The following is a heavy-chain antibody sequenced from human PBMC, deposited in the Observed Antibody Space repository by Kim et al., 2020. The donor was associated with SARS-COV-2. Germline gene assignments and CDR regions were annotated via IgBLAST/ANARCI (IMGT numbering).Heavy chain of an antibody. CDR2: ISGSGGSY. Sequence: GGSLRLSCAASGFTFSSYSMSWVRQAPGKGLEWVSAISGSGGSYYSADAVYGRGSFTRDNHKHTLYLQLNILSAETTAAYYVSNEGRYHSRKLALYFDY. V-gene: IGHV3-23*01. CDR3: SNEGRYHSRKLALYFDY. J-gene: IGHJ4*01. CDR1: GFTFSSYS. D-gene: IGHD2-15*01.